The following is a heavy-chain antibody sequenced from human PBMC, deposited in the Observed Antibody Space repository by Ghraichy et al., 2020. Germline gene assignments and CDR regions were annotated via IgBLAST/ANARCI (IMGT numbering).Heavy chain of an antibody. D-gene: IGHD4-23*01. J-gene: IGHJ4*02. CDR1: GFTFITTA. CDR3: AKDHGYGGNGFGS. V-gene: IGHV3-23*01. Sequence: GESLNISCAASGFTFITTALSWVRQAPGKGLEWVSAISGGGGSTYYADSVKGRFTISRDNSKNTLYLQMNSLRGEDTAVYYCAKDHGYGGNGFGSWGQGTVVTVSP. CDR2: ISGGGGST.